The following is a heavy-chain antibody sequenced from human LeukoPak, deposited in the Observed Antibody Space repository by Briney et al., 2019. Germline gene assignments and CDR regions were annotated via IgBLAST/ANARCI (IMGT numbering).Heavy chain of an antibody. CDR3: ARVPPTVGSSDI. D-gene: IGHD1-26*01. CDR1: GFTFNSYW. V-gene: IGHV3-7*03. CDR2: IKQDGSEK. J-gene: IGHJ3*02. Sequence: QAGGSLRLSCAASGFTFNSYWMNWVRQAPGKGLEWVAKIKQDGSEKYYVDSVKGRFTVSRDNAENSLYLQMNSLRAEDTGIYYCARVPPTVGSSDIWGQGTMVTVSS.